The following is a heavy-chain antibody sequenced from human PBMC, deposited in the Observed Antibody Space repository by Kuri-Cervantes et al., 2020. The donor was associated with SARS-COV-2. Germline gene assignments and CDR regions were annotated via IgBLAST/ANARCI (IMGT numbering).Heavy chain of an antibody. CDR2: ISGSGGST. V-gene: IGHV3-23*01. CDR1: GFTFSSYA. CDR3: AKEGPTGYYDSSGYYYDYYYGMDV. D-gene: IGHD3-22*01. J-gene: IGHJ6*02. Sequence: GGSLRLSCAAPGFTFSSYAMSWVRQAPGKGLEWVSAISGSGGSTYYADSVKGRFTISRDNSKNTLYLQMNSLRAEDTAVYYCAKEGPTGYYDSSGYYYDYYYGMDVWGQGTTVTVSS.